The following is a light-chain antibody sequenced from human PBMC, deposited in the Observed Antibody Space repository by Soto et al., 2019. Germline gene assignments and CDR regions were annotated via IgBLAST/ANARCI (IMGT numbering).Light chain of an antibody. J-gene: IGKJ1*01. Sequence: DIQMTQSPSSLSASVGDRVTITCRASQGISHYLAWYQQKPGKVPKLLIYAASTLQSGVPSRFSGSGSGTDFTLAISSLQPEDVATYYCQKYNSAPHTFGQGIKVEIK. CDR2: AAS. CDR3: QKYNSAPHT. V-gene: IGKV1-27*01. CDR1: QGISHY.